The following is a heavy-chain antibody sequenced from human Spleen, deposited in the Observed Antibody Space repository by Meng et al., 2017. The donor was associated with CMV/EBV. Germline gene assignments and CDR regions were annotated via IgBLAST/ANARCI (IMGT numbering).Heavy chain of an antibody. Sequence: SETLSLTFGVYGGSFSGYYWSWIRHSPGKGLEWIGEIIHSGGTNYNQSLKSRVTISVDTAKHQFSLKHSSVTAADTAVYFCARGREIVVVPAAAGSRTYYGMDVWGQGTTVTVSS. J-gene: IGHJ6*02. CDR1: GGSFSGYY. D-gene: IGHD2-2*01. CDR3: ARGREIVVVPAAAGSRTYYGMDV. CDR2: IIHSGGT. V-gene: IGHV4-34*01.